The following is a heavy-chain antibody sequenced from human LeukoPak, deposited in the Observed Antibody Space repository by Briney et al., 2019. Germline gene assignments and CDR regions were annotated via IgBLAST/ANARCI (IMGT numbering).Heavy chain of an antibody. CDR1: GFTFSSYG. CDR2: ISSSSSYI. V-gene: IGHV3-21*01. Sequence: GGSLRLSCAASGFTFSSYGMNWVRQAPGKGLEWVSSISSSSSYIYYADSVKGRFTISRDNAKNSLSLQMNSLRAEDTAVYYCARTYPAAGPYFDCWAQGTLVTVSS. D-gene: IGHD6-13*01. CDR3: ARTYPAAGPYFDC. J-gene: IGHJ4*02.